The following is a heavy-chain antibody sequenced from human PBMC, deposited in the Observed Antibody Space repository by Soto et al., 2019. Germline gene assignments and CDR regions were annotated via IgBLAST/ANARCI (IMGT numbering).Heavy chain of an antibody. CDR2: ISAYNGNK. CDR3: ARDRITGTTKYFDY. V-gene: IGHV1-18*01. Sequence: QVQLVQSGAEVKKPGASAKVSCKASGYTLTSYVISWVRQAPGQGLEWMGWISAYNGNKNYAQKFQGRVTMTTDTSTSTAYMELRSLRSDDTAVYYCARDRITGTTKYFDYWGQGTLVTVSS. J-gene: IGHJ4*02. CDR1: GYTLTSYV. D-gene: IGHD1-7*01.